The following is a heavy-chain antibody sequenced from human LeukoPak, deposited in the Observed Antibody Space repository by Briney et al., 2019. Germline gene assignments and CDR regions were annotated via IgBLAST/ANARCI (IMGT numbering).Heavy chain of an antibody. Sequence: ASVKVSCKASGYTFTGYYMHWVRQAPGQGLEWMGWINPNSGGTNYAQKFQGRVTMTRDTSISTAYMELSRLRSDDTAVYYCARGLGSYDSSELTWPMISFWGQGTLVTVSS. CDR1: GYTFTGYY. V-gene: IGHV1-2*02. J-gene: IGHJ4*02. D-gene: IGHD3-22*01. CDR2: INPNSGGT. CDR3: ARGLGSYDSSELTWPMISF.